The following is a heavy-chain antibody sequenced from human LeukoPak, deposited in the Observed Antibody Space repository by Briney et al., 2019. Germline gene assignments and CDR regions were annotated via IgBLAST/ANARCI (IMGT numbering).Heavy chain of an antibody. D-gene: IGHD3-10*01. V-gene: IGHV4-38-2*02. J-gene: IGHJ5*02. CDR3: ARESVLLWFETFDP. CDR1: GYSISSGYY. CDR2: IYHSGST. Sequence: PSETLSLTCTVSGYSISSGYYWGWIRQPPGKGLEWIGSIYHSGSTNYNPSLKSRVTISVDTSKNQFSLKLSSVTAADTAVYYCARESVLLWFETFDPWGQGTLVTVSS.